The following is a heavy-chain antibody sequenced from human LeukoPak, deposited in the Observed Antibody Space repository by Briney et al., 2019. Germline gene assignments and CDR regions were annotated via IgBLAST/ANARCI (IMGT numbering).Heavy chain of an antibody. CDR3: ARNKYYYGSGNYGVPNWFDP. J-gene: IGHJ5*02. CDR1: GYSISSGYY. CDR2: IYHSGST. Sequence: SETLSLTCTVSGYSISSGYYWGWIRQPPGKGLEWIGSIYHSGSTYYNPSLKSRVTISVDTSKNQFSLKLNSVTAADTAVYYCARNKYYYGSGNYGVPNWFDPWGQGTLVTVSS. V-gene: IGHV4-38-2*02. D-gene: IGHD3-10*01.